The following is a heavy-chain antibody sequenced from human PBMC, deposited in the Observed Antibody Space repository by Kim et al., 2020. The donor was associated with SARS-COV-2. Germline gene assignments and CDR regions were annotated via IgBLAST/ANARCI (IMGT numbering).Heavy chain of an antibody. CDR2: GST. J-gene: IGHJ4*02. CDR3: ARGDTAMSDS. Sequence: GSTSYPQKFQDRVTMTRDTSTSTVYMELSSLRSEDTAVYFCARGDTAMSDSWGQGTLITVSS. V-gene: IGHV1-46*01. D-gene: IGHD5-18*01.